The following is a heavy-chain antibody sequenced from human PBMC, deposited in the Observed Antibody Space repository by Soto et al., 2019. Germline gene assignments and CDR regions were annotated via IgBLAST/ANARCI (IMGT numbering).Heavy chain of an antibody. CDR2: IYWNDDK. CDR1: GFSLSTSGVG. J-gene: IGHJ4*02. D-gene: IGHD3-22*01. V-gene: IGHV2-5*01. Sequence: SGPTLVNPTQTLTLTCTFSGFSLSTSGVGVGWIRQPPGKALEWLALIYWNDDKRYSPSLKSRLTITKDTSKNQVVLTMTNMDPVDTATYYCANRHYYDSSGYSVFDYWGQGTLVTVSS. CDR3: ANRHYYDSSGYSVFDY.